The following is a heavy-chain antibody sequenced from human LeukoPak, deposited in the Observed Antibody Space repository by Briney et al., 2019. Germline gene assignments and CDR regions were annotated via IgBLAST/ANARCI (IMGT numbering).Heavy chain of an antibody. J-gene: IGHJ4*02. Sequence: GGSLRLSCSGSGFSFSSYAMHWVRQAPGKALEYVSAISSNGGSAFYADSVKDRFIVSRDNSENTLYLQMSSLRTEDTAVYYCAKEFSGYLASFEYWGQGTLVTVSS. CDR3: AKEFSGYLASFEY. D-gene: IGHD3-22*01. CDR1: GFSFSSYA. CDR2: ISSNGGSA. V-gene: IGHV3-64D*09.